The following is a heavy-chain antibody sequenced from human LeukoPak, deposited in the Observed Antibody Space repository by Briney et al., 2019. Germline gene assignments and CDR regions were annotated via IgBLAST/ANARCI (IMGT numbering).Heavy chain of an antibody. D-gene: IGHD6-13*01. CDR2: IYYSGST. V-gene: IGHV4-30-4*08. Sequence: PSETLSLICTVSGGSISSGDYYWSWIRQPPGKGLEWIGYIYYSGSTYYNPSLKSRVTISVDTSKNQFSLKLSSVTAADTAVYYCARGGRPRYSSSWVDYWGQGTLVTVSS. CDR1: GGSISSGDYY. J-gene: IGHJ4*02. CDR3: ARGGRPRYSSSWVDY.